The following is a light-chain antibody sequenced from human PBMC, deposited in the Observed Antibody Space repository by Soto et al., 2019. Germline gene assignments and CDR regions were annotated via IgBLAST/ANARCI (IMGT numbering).Light chain of an antibody. V-gene: IGKV1-9*01. CDR2: AAS. Sequence: IQFTKTPSFLSACIEDRVTITCRASQGISSYLAWYQQKPGKAPKLLIYAASTLQSGVPSRFSGSGSRTEFTLSIISLQPDDLATYYFQQYNSYSFGQGTKVDIK. CDR1: QGISSY. J-gene: IGKJ1*01. CDR3: QQYNSYS.